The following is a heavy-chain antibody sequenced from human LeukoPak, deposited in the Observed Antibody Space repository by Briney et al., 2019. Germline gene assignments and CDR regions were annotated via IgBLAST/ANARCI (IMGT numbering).Heavy chain of an antibody. Sequence: GGSLRLSCAASGFTVSSNYMSWVRQAPGKGLEWVTVIYSGGSTYYAGSVKGRFTISRDNSKNTLYLQMNSLRAEDTAVYYCASSTYYDFWSGPPNWFDPWGQGTLVTVSS. J-gene: IGHJ5*02. CDR1: GFTVSSNY. D-gene: IGHD3-3*01. V-gene: IGHV3-66*02. CDR3: ASSTYYDFWSGPPNWFDP. CDR2: IYSGGST.